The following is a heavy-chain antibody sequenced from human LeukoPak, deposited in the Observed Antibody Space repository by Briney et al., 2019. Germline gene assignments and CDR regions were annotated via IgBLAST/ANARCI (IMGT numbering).Heavy chain of an antibody. D-gene: IGHD2-15*01. CDR1: GGSFSGYY. Sequence: SETLSLTGAVYGGSFSGYYWNWIRQPPGKGLEWIGELNHSGSTNYNQSLKSRVTISVDTSKNQFSLKLSSVTAADTAVYYCARGVGLCSGGSCYEYYFDYWGQGTLVTVSS. V-gene: IGHV4-34*01. CDR2: LNHSGST. CDR3: ARGVGLCSGGSCYEYYFDY. J-gene: IGHJ4*02.